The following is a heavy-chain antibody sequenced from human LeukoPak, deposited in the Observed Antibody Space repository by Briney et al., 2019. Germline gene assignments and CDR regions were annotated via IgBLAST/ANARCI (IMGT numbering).Heavy chain of an antibody. Sequence: SETLSLTCTVSGGSISSSSYYWGWIRQPPGKGLEWIGSIYHSGSTYYNPSLKSRVTISVDTSKNQFSLKLSSVTAADTAVYYCARADGYEIDYWGQGTLVTVSS. V-gene: IGHV4-39*07. CDR2: IYHSGST. J-gene: IGHJ4*02. D-gene: IGHD5-12*01. CDR1: GGSISSSSYY. CDR3: ARADGYEIDY.